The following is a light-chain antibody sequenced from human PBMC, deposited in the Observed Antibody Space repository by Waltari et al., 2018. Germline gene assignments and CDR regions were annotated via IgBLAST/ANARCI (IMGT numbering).Light chain of an antibody. Sequence: EIVLTQSPGTLSLSPGEGATLSCRASQSVGTNYLAWFQQKPGQAPRLLIYDASTRATGIPERFSGSGSGTDFTLTISRLEPEDLAVYYCQYSGTSRPRAFGQGTKVEIK. CDR1: QSVGTNY. CDR2: DAS. CDR3: QYSGTSRPRA. J-gene: IGKJ1*01. V-gene: IGKV3-20*01.